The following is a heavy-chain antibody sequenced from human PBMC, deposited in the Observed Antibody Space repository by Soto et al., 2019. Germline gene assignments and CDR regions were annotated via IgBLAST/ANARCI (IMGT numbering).Heavy chain of an antibody. Sequence: SVKVSCRPFGFTFTSCAVQWVRQARGQRLEWMGWINAGNGNTKYSQKFLGRVTITRDTSASTAYMELSSLRSEDTAVYYCAREVAAAGRYYYMDVWGKGTPVTVSS. CDR1: GFTFTSCA. V-gene: IGHV1-3*01. CDR2: INAGNGNT. CDR3: AREVAAAGRYYYMDV. J-gene: IGHJ6*03. D-gene: IGHD6-13*01.